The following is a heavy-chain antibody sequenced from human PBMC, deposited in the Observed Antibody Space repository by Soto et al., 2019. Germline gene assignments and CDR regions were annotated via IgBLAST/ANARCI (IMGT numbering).Heavy chain of an antibody. D-gene: IGHD3-22*01. V-gene: IGHV5-51*03. J-gene: IGHJ4*02. CDR2: IYPGDSET. Sequence: EVQLVQSGAEVKKPGESLKISCKGSGDSFTTYWIAWVRQMPGKGLEWIGIIYPGDSETSYSPSFQGQVTISADKSIRTADLQCNSLKASDTAMSYCASRGVGYYDSGGYENCAYWGQGTLFTVSS. CDR3: ASRGVGYYDSGGYENCAY. CDR1: GDSFTTYW.